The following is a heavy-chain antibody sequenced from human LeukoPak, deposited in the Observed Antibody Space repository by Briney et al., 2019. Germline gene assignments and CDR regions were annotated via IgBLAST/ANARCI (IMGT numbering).Heavy chain of an antibody. CDR1: GGSISSYD. D-gene: IGHD1-26*01. Sequence: SETLSLTGTVSGGSISSYDWSWIRQPAGKGLEWIGRMYSSGSTNYNPSLKRRVTMSVDTSKNQFSLKLSSVTAADTAVYYCARYSSGSYAFDIWGQGTMVTVSS. CDR2: MYSSGST. J-gene: IGHJ3*02. CDR3: ARYSSGSYAFDI. V-gene: IGHV4-4*07.